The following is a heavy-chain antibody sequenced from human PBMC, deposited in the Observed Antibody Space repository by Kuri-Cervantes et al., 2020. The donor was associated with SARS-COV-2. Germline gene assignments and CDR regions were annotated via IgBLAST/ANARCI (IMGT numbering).Heavy chain of an antibody. CDR1: GFTFSNHW. CDR3: AREGGSPGDAFDI. V-gene: IGHV3-74*01. D-gene: IGHD3-16*01. Sequence: GESLKISCAASGFTFSNHWMHWVRQAPGKGLVWVSSINTDGTTTNYADSVKGRFTISRDNSKNTLYLQMNSLRAEDTAVYYCAREGGSPGDAFDIWGQGTMVTVSS. CDR2: INTDGTTT. J-gene: IGHJ3*02.